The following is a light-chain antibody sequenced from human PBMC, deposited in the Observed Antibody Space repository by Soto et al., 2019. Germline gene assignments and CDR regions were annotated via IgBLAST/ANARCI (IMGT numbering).Light chain of an antibody. V-gene: IGKV3-20*01. CDR2: GAS. J-gene: IGKJ2*01. CDR1: QSVSSSY. Sequence: EIVLTQSPGTLSLSPGERATLSCRASQSVSSSYLAWYQQKPGQAPRLLIYGASSRATGIPDRFSGSGSGTDLTLTISRREPEDFAVYYCQQYGSSPMYTFGQGHKLEIK. CDR3: QQYGSSPMYT.